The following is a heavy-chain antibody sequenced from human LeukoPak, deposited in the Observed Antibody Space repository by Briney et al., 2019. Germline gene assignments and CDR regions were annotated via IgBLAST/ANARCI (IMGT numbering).Heavy chain of an antibody. J-gene: IGHJ6*03. V-gene: IGHV1-8*03. D-gene: IGHD5-12*01. Sequence: ASVKVSCKASGCTFTSYDINWVRQATGQGLEWMGWMNPNSGNTGYAQKFQGRVTITRNTSISTAYMELSSLRSEDTAVYYCAREVATTGMDVWGKGTTVTVSS. CDR2: MNPNSGNT. CDR3: AREVATTGMDV. CDR1: GCTFTSYD.